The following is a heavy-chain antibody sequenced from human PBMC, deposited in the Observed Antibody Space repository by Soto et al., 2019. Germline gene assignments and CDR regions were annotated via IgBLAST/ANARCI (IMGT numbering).Heavy chain of an antibody. CDR3: TTFFDLY. CDR1: GFTFSTTW. D-gene: IGHD3-3*01. Sequence: GGSLRLSCAASGFTFSTTWMNWVRQAPGKGLEWVGHIKSEIDGGTTDYAAAVKGRFTISRDDSKNTLHLQMNSPKSEDTAVYYCTTFFDLYWGQGTLVTVSS. V-gene: IGHV3-15*01. CDR2: IKSEIDGGTT. J-gene: IGHJ4*02.